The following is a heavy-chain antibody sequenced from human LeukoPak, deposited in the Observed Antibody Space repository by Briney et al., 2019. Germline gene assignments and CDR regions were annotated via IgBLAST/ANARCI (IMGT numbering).Heavy chain of an antibody. Sequence: GGSLRLSCAASGFTVSSNYMSWVRQAPGKGLEWVSVIYSGGSTYYADSVKGRFTISRDNSKNTLYLQMNSLRAEDTAVYYCARVLGSSGYYYPDYWGQGTLVTVSS. V-gene: IGHV3-53*01. CDR2: IYSGGST. CDR1: GFTVSSNY. J-gene: IGHJ4*02. D-gene: IGHD3-22*01. CDR3: ARVLGSSGYYYPDY.